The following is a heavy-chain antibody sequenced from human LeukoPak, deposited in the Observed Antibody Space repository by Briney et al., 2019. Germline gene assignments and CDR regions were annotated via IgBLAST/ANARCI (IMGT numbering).Heavy chain of an antibody. J-gene: IGHJ6*03. V-gene: IGHV4-34*01. Sequence: PSETLSLTCAVSGGSFSGYYWSWIRQPPGKGLEWIGEINHSGSTNYNPSLKSRVTISVGTSKNQFSLKLSSVTAADTAVYYCARAPHYYYGSGSYYGGLYYYYCYMDVWGKGTTVTVSS. D-gene: IGHD3-10*01. CDR1: GGSFSGYY. CDR2: INHSGST. CDR3: ARAPHYYYGSGSYYGGLYYYYCYMDV.